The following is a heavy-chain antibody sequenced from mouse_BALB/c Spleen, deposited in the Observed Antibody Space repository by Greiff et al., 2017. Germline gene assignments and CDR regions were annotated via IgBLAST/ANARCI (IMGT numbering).Heavy chain of an antibody. Sequence: LQQPGSELVRPGASVKLSCKASGYTFTSYWMHWVKQRPGQGLEWIGNIYPGSGSTNYDEKFKSKATLTADTSSSTAYMQLSSLTSEDSAVYYCTRKDSSGYDYAMDYWGQGTSVTVSS. V-gene: IGHV1S22*01. J-gene: IGHJ4*01. CDR1: GYTFTSYW. CDR2: IYPGSGST. CDR3: TRKDSSGYDYAMDY. D-gene: IGHD3-2*01.